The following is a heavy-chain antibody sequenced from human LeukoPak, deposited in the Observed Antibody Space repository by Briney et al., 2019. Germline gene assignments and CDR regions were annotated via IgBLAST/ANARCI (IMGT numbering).Heavy chain of an antibody. CDR3: AKGGGVVVVPAAGLFDY. V-gene: IGHV3-23*01. D-gene: IGHD2-2*01. J-gene: IGHJ4*02. CDR1: GFTFSSYA. CDR2: ISGSGGST. Sequence: PGGSLRLSCAASGFTFSSYAMSWVRQAPGKGLEGVAAISGSGGSTYYADSVQGRFPISRDNSKNPLYLQMNRLRADDTAVYYGAKGGGVVVVPAAGLFDYWGQGTLVTVSS.